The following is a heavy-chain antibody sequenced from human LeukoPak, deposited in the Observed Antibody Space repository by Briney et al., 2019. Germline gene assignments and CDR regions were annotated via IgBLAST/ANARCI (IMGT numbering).Heavy chain of an antibody. J-gene: IGHJ4*02. V-gene: IGHV3-7*01. CDR3: ATGTGSYGVRFDY. CDR2: IKQDGSEK. CDR1: GFTFSSYW. Sequence: GGSLSPASAASGFTFSSYWMSWVRQAPGKGLEWVANIKQDGSEKHYVDSVKGRFTISRDDAKNYVYLQMTSLRAEDTAVYYCATGTGSYGVRFDYSGRQAPVTVSS. D-gene: IGHD6-19*01.